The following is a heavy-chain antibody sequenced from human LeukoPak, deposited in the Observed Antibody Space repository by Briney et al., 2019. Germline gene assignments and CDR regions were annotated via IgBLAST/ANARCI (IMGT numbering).Heavy chain of an antibody. Sequence: GGSLRLSCAASGFTFSSYGMHWVRQAPGKGLEWVAFIRYDGSNKYYADSAKGRFTISRDNSKNTLYLQMNSLRAEDTAVYYCAKDLGYYDFWSGPGIDYWGQGTLVTVSS. CDR2: IRYDGSNK. D-gene: IGHD3-3*01. CDR1: GFTFSSYG. J-gene: IGHJ4*02. V-gene: IGHV3-30*02. CDR3: AKDLGYYDFWSGPGIDY.